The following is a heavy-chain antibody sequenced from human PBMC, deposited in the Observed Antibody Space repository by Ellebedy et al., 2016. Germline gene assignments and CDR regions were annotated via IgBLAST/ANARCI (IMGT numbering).Heavy chain of an antibody. CDR1: GFTFSVRG. CDR3: ARAKNYGDYFVPYYGMDV. V-gene: IGHV3-23*01. CDR2: MRGDGAKT. J-gene: IGHJ6*02. D-gene: IGHD4-17*01. Sequence: GGSLRLSXAASGFTFSVRGMTRVRQAPGKGLEWVSTMRGDGAKTHLADSVKGRFTMSRDIPKNSLYLHMSSLRAEDTAVYYCARAKNYGDYFVPYYGMDVWGQGTTVTVSS.